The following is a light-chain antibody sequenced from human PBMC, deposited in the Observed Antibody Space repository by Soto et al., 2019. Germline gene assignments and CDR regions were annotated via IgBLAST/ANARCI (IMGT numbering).Light chain of an antibody. V-gene: IGKV1-5*03. CDR1: QSISSW. CDR3: RQYNSYPVT. Sequence: DIQMTQSPSTLSASVGDRVTITCRASQSISSWLAWYQQKPGKAPKVLIYKASSLESGVPSRFSGSGSGTEFTLTISSLQPDDFASYYCRQYNSYPVTFGGGTKVEIE. CDR2: KAS. J-gene: IGKJ4*01.